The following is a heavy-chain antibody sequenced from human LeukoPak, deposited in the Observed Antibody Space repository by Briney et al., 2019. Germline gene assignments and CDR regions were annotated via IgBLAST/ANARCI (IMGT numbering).Heavy chain of an antibody. V-gene: IGHV3-30*02. D-gene: IGHD3-3*01. CDR3: ARAWSGRDY. CDR2: IRYDGNYK. Sequence: GGSLRLSCAASGFTFSDYGMHWVRQAPGKGLEWVAFIRYDGNYKYYADSVKGRFTISRDNSKNTLYLQMNSLRTEDTAVYYCARAWSGRDYWGQGTLVTVSS. J-gene: IGHJ4*02. CDR1: GFTFSDYG.